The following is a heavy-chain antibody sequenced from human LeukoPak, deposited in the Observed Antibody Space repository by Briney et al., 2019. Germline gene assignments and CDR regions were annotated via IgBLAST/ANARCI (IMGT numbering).Heavy chain of an antibody. Sequence: SETLTLTCTVSGDSISSYYWNWIRQPPGKGLEWIGYVYYSGSTYYNPSLKSRVTISVDTSKNQFSLKLSSVTAADTAVYYCARADGGPPSYWGQGTMVTVSS. CDR2: VYYSGST. D-gene: IGHD4-23*01. CDR1: GDSISSYY. V-gene: IGHV4-59*12. CDR3: ARADGGPPSY. J-gene: IGHJ4*02.